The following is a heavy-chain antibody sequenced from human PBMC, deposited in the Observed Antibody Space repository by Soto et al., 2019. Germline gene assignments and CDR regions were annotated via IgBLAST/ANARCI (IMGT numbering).Heavy chain of an antibody. J-gene: IGHJ6*02. V-gene: IGHV1-69*08. Sequence: QVQLVQSGAEVKTPGSSVRVSCKASGTIFSSYTISWVRQAPGQGLEWMGRIIPILGETNSAQKFQGRVTLTADNPTTTAAMHLNSLRFEDTAVYYWARGLGGSMDRWGQGTTVTVSS. CDR3: ARGLGGSMDR. CDR1: GTIFSSYT. CDR2: IIPILGET. D-gene: IGHD3-16*01.